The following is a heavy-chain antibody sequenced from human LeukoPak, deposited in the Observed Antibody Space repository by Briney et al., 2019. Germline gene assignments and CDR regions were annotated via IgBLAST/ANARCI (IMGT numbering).Heavy chain of an antibody. Sequence: GGSLRLSCAASGFTFSNAWMSWVRQAPGKGLEWVGRIKSKTDGGTTDYAAPVKGRFTISRDDSKNTLYLQMNSLKTEDTAVYYCTTESVTMVRGVLPWGQGTLVTVSS. CDR3: TTESVTMVRGVLP. CDR1: GFTFSNAW. V-gene: IGHV3-15*01. J-gene: IGHJ5*02. D-gene: IGHD3-10*01. CDR2: IKSKTDGGTT.